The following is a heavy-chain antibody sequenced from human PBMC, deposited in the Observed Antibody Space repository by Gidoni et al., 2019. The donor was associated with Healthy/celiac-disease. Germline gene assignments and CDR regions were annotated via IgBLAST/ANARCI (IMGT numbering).Heavy chain of an antibody. CDR2: ISSSSSYI. Sequence: EVQLVESGGGLVKPGGSLRLSCAASGFTFSSYSMNWVRQAPGKGLEWVSSISSSSSYIYYADSVKGRFTISRDNAKNSLYLQMNSLRAEDTAVYYCARDHSMGQGGMDVWGQGTTVTVSS. CDR3: ARDHSMGQGGMDV. D-gene: IGHD3-10*01. CDR1: GFTFSSYS. J-gene: IGHJ6*02. V-gene: IGHV3-21*01.